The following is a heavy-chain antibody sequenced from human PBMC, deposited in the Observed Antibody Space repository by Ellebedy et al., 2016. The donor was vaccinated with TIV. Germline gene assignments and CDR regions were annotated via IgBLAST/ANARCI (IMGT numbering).Heavy chain of an antibody. V-gene: IGHV3-30-3*01. CDR3: ARLMEVATVVFYYGMDV. Sequence: RGSLRLSXAASGFIFSNYAMHWVRQAPGKGLEWVAVMSYNGGQKYHADSVQGRFTISRDNSRNTLYLQMNSLKGEDTAVYYCARLMEVATVVFYYGMDVWGQGTTVTVSS. D-gene: IGHD5-24*01. CDR2: MSYNGGQK. CDR1: GFIFSNYA. J-gene: IGHJ6*02.